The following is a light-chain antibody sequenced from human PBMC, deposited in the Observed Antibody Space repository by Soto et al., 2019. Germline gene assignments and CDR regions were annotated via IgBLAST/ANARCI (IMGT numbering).Light chain of an antibody. CDR1: QSVSSSY. J-gene: IGKJ5*01. CDR2: GGS. CDR3: QHYSASPIS. Sequence: EVVLTQSPGTLSLSPGERATLSCRASQSVSSSYLTWYQQRPGQAPRLVIYGGSRRATGIPDRFSGSGSGTDFTLTISRLEPEDFAVYYCQHYSASPISFGQGTRLEI. V-gene: IGKV3-20*01.